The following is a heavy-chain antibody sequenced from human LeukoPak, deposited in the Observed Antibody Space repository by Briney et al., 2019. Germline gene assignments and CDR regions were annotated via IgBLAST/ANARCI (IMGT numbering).Heavy chain of an antibody. J-gene: IGHJ4*02. V-gene: IGHV1-2*02. CDR2: INPNSGGT. CDR1: GYTFTGYY. CDR3: ARVGYDFWSDHFY. D-gene: IGHD3-3*01. Sequence: ASVKVSCKASGYTFTGYYMHWVRQAPGQGLEWMGWINPNSGGTNYAQKFQGRVTMTRDTSISTAYMELSRLRSDDTAVYYCARVGYDFWSDHFYWGQGTLVTVSS.